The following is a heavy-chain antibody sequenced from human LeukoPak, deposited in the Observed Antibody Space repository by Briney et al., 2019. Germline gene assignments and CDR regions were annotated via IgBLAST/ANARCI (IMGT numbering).Heavy chain of an antibody. D-gene: IGHD3-10*01. CDR1: GGSFSGYS. J-gene: IGHJ5*02. CDR3: ARGQFIYGTYNWFDP. V-gene: IGHV4-34*01. Sequence: KPSETLSLTCAVYGGSFSGYSWSWIRQPPGKGLEWIGEINHSGSTNYNPSLKSRVTISVDTCKNKVSLKLSSVTAADTAAYYCARGQFIYGTYNWFDPWGQGTLVTVSS. CDR2: INHSGST.